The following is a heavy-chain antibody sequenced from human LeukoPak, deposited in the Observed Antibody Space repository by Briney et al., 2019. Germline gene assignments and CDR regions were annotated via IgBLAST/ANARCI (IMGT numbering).Heavy chain of an antibody. CDR1: RFTFSDHY. D-gene: IGHD2-15*01. Sequence: PGGSLRLSCAASRFTFSDHYMDWVRQAPGKGLEWVSAISASGGSTYYADSVKGRFTISRDNSKNTLYLQMNSLRAEDTAVYYCAKARPLDIVVVVTAYDSWGQGTPVTVSS. V-gene: IGHV3-23*01. CDR3: AKARPLDIVVVVTAYDS. J-gene: IGHJ5*01. CDR2: ISASGGST.